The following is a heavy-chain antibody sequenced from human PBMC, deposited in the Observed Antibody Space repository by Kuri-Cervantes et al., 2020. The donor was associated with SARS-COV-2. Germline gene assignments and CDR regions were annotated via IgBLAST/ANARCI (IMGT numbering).Heavy chain of an antibody. V-gene: IGHV4-59*04. CDR2: MYYSGST. D-gene: IGHD3-22*01. J-gene: IGHJ4*02. Sequence: GSLRLSCTVSGGSISSDYWSWIRQPPGKGLEWIGHMYYSGSTYYNPSLKSRFTISVDTSKNQFPLKLSSVTAADTAVYYCARQAGMFRIVVVITPGYFDYWGQGTLVTVSS. CDR1: GGSISSDY. CDR3: ARQAGMFRIVVVITPGYFDY.